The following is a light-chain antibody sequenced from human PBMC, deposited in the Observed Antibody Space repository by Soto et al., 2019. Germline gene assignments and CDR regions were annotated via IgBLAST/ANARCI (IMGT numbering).Light chain of an antibody. CDR1: QTVSSRY. V-gene: IGKV3-20*01. CDR2: GAS. Sequence: EMVLTQSPATLSFSAGDRATISCRASQTVSSRYLAWYQQKPGQAHRLLIYGASSRATGVPDRFSDSGSGTDFTLTISSLETEDFAAYYCHQYGSSPWTFGQGTKVDIK. J-gene: IGKJ1*01. CDR3: HQYGSSPWT.